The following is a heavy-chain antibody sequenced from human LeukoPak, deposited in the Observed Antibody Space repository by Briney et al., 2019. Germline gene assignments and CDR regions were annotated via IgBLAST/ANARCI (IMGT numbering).Heavy chain of an antibody. D-gene: IGHD3-10*01. J-gene: IGHJ3*02. Sequence: GRSLRLSCAASGFTFTSYGMHWVRQAPGKGLEWGAVIWYDGSNKYYSDSVKGRFTISRDNSKNTLNLQMNSLRAEDTAVYYCARRFGDDAFDIWGQGTVVTVSS. V-gene: IGHV3-33*01. CDR2: IWYDGSNK. CDR1: GFTFTSYG. CDR3: ARRFGDDAFDI.